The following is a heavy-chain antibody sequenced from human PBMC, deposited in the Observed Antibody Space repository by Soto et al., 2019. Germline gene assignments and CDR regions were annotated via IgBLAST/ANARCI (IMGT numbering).Heavy chain of an antibody. CDR2: ISGSGGST. D-gene: IGHD3-3*01. J-gene: IGHJ4*02. CDR1: GFTFSSYA. CDR3: AKDLGSTLDFWRGVDF. V-gene: IGHV3-23*01. Sequence: GGSLRLSCAASGFTFSSYAMSWVRQAPGKGLEWVSAISGSGGSTYYADSVKGRFTISRDNSKNTLYLQMNSLRAEDTAVYYCAKDLGSTLDFWRGVDFWGQGTLVTVSS.